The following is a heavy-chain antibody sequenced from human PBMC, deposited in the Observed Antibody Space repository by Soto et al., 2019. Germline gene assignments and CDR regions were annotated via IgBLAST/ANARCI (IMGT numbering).Heavy chain of an antibody. Sequence: RLSCAASGFTFSSYGMHWVRQAPGKGLEWVAVIWYDGSNKYYADSVKGRFTISRDNSKNTLYLKMNSLRAEDTAVYYCARDSAVTMSPYNWFDPWGQGTLVTVSS. CDR1: GFTFSSYG. D-gene: IGHD3-10*02. CDR3: ARDSAVTMSPYNWFDP. CDR2: IWYDGSNK. V-gene: IGHV3-33*01. J-gene: IGHJ5*02.